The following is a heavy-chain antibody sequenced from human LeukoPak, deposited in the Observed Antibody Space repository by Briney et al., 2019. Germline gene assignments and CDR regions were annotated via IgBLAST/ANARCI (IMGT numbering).Heavy chain of an antibody. CDR3: ARDCTNGVCYNWFDP. CDR1: GFTFSSYS. J-gene: IGHJ5*02. V-gene: IGHV3-21*01. D-gene: IGHD2-8*01. CDR2: ISSSSSYI. Sequence: PGGSLRLSCAASGFTFSSYSMNWVRQAPGKGLEWVSSISSSSSYIYYADSVKGRFTISRDDAKNSLYLQMNSLRAEDTAVYYCARDCTNGVCYNWFDPWGQGTRVTVSS.